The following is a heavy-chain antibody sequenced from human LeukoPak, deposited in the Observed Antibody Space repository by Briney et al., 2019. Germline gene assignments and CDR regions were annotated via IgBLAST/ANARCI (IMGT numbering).Heavy chain of an antibody. D-gene: IGHD2-15*01. CDR1: RFTFNDYG. V-gene: IGHV3-20*04. J-gene: IGHJ6*03. CDR2: INWNGGST. Sequence: TGGSLRLSCAASRFTFNDYGMSWVRQAPGKGLEWVSGINWNGGSTAYADSVRGGFTISRDNAKNSLYLQMNSLRAEDTAIYYCAKNGDRGAYCTGGTCYPYFYYYMDVWGKGTTVTI. CDR3: AKNGDRGAYCTGGTCYPYFYYYMDV.